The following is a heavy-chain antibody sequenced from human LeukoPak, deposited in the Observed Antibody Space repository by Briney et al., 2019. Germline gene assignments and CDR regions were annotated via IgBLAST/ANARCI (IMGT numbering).Heavy chain of an antibody. J-gene: IGHJ4*02. CDR2: ISYDGSNK. V-gene: IGHV3-30*18. Sequence: GRSLRLSCAASGFTFSSYGMHWVRQAPGKGLEWVAVISYDGSNKYYADPVKGRFTISRDNSKNTLYLQMNSLRAEDTAVYYCAKMDSSSSKDYWGQGTLVTVSS. CDR1: GFTFSSYG. CDR3: AKMDSSSSKDY. D-gene: IGHD6-6*01.